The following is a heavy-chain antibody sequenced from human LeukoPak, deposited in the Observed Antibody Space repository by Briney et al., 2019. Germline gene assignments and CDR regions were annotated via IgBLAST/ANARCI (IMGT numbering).Heavy chain of an antibody. CDR3: AKRSCSGGRCQGDHYGMDV. Sequence: GGSLRLSCAASGFTFSNYAMSWVRQAPGKGLEWVSAISGSGGSTYYADSVKGRFTISRDNSKNTLYLQMESLRAEDTAVYYCAKRSCSGGRCQGDHYGMDVWGRGTTVIVSS. CDR2: ISGSGGST. CDR1: GFTFSNYA. V-gene: IGHV3-23*01. J-gene: IGHJ6*02. D-gene: IGHD2-15*01.